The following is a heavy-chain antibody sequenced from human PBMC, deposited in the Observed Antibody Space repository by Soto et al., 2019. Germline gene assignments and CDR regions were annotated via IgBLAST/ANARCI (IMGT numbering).Heavy chain of an antibody. J-gene: IGHJ4*02. Sequence: GGSLRLSCAASGFTFSDYYMSWIRQAPGKGLEWVSYISSSGSTIYYADSVKGRFTISRDNAKNSLYLQMNSLRAEDTAVYYCARDHPPPTQKTEWLVGYFDYWGQGTLVTVSS. V-gene: IGHV3-11*01. D-gene: IGHD6-19*01. CDR1: GFTFSDYY. CDR3: ARDHPPPTQKTEWLVGYFDY. CDR2: ISSSGSTI.